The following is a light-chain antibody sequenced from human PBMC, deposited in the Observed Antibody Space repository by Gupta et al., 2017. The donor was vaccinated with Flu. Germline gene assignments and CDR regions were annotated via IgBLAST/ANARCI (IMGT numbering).Light chain of an antibody. CDR3: QQDCSSIT. CDR1: QSVSSSY. Sequence: EIVLTQSPGTLSLSPGERATLSCRASQSVSSSYLAWYQQKPGQAPRLIIYGASSRANGIPDRFSGSGSGKDFTLTSSRREHEDFAVYYWQQDCSSITFGGGTKVEIK. CDR2: GAS. J-gene: IGKJ4*01. V-gene: IGKV3-20*01.